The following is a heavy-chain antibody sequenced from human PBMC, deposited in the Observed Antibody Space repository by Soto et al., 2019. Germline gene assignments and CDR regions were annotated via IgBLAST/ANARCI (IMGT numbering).Heavy chain of an antibody. Sequence: QVQLQESGPGLVKPSGTLSLTCAVYGGSISSGDWWSWARQPPGKGVEWIGEIHHSGSAHYNPSLTSRVAMSVDKPKNQCSVKLTSVTAADTAVYYYARKQWLHWFDPWRQGTLVTVSS. V-gene: IGHV4-4*02. CDR2: IHHSGSA. J-gene: IGHJ5*02. CDR3: ARKQWLHWFDP. D-gene: IGHD6-19*01. CDR1: GGSISSGDW.